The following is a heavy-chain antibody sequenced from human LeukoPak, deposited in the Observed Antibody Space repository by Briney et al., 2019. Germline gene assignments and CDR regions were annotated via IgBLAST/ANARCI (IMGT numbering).Heavy chain of an antibody. Sequence: GGSLRLSCAASGFTFSSYGMHWVRQAPGKGLEWVAVISYDGSNKYYADSVKGRFTISRDNAKNSLYLQMNSLRAEDTAVYYCASPQAVGYWGQGTLVTVSS. J-gene: IGHJ4*02. CDR3: ASPQAVGY. D-gene: IGHD6-13*01. V-gene: IGHV3-30*03. CDR2: ISYDGSNK. CDR1: GFTFSSYG.